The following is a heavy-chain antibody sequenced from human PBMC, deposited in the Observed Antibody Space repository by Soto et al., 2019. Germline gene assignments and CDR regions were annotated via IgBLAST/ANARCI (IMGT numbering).Heavy chain of an antibody. V-gene: IGHV3-30*18. Sequence: XGSLRLSCAASGFSVSGFGVHWVRQAPGKGLEWVAVVSFDGNDKYYADSVKGRFTISRDNSKNTLYLLVSSLRADDTAEYHCAKDLRYCSPGTCYQLFLGMDVWAQGTTVTVSS. CDR1: GFSVSGFG. CDR3: AKDLRYCSPGTCYQLFLGMDV. J-gene: IGHJ6*02. CDR2: VSFDGNDK. D-gene: IGHD2-15*01.